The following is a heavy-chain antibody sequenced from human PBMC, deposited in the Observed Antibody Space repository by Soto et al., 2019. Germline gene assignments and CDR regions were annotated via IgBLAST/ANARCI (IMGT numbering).Heavy chain of an antibody. D-gene: IGHD3-22*01. J-gene: IGHJ6*02. CDR3: ARPDYYDSSGYFSV. V-gene: IGHV5-10-1*01. CDR2: IDPSDSYT. Sequence: GESLKISCKGSGYSFTNSWITWVRQMPGKGLEWMGRIDPSDSYTNYSPSFQGHVTISVDKSISTAYLQWSSLKASDTAIYYCARPDYYDSSGYFSVWGQGTTVTVSS. CDR1: GYSFTNSW.